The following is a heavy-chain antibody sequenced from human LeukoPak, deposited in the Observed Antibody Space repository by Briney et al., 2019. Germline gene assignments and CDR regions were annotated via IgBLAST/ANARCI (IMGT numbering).Heavy chain of an antibody. CDR2: VHYSGST. J-gene: IGHJ2*01. Sequence: SETLSLTCTVSGGSINNYYWSWIRQSPRLGLEWIGYVHYSGSTNYTPPLKSRVTISVDTSKNQFSLRLSSVTAADTAVYYCARRDYVAYWYFDLWGRGTLVTVSS. CDR1: GGSINNYY. V-gene: IGHV4-59*08. D-gene: IGHD4-17*01. CDR3: ARRDYVAYWYFDL.